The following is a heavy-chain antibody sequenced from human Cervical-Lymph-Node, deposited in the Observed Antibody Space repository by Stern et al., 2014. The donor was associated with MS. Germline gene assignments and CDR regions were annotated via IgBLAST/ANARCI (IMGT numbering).Heavy chain of an antibody. CDR1: GYTFISYD. J-gene: IGHJ4*02. Sequence: QVQLVQSGAEVKKPGASVKVSCKTSGYTFISYDMHWVRQAPGQGLEWMGIINPGGGAGYAQKFQGRVTMTRDTSTSTVYLELSSLRSEDTAVYYCARVPPSDCSGGSCYAFDYWGQGTLVTVSP. V-gene: IGHV1-46*03. CDR2: INPGGGA. CDR3: ARVPPSDCSGGSCYAFDY. D-gene: IGHD2-15*01.